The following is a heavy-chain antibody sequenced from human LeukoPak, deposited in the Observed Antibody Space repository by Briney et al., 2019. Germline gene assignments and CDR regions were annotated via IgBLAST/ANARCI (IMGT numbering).Heavy chain of an antibody. Sequence: GALVKVSCKASGYTFTSYGISWVRQAPGQGLEWMGWISAYNGNTNYAQKLQGRVTMTTDTSTSTAYMELRSLRSDDTAVYYCARDGPSYYYGSGSRSGDYWGQGTLVTVSS. D-gene: IGHD3-10*01. J-gene: IGHJ4*02. CDR1: GYTFTSYG. CDR3: ARDGPSYYYGSGSRSGDY. CDR2: ISAYNGNT. V-gene: IGHV1-18*01.